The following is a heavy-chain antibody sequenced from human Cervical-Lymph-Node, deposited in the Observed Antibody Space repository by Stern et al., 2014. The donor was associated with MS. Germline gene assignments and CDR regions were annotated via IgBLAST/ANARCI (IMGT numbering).Heavy chain of an antibody. CDR2: IIPIFETP. Sequence: DQLVESGAEVKKPGSSVKVSCKASGGTFTSFSINWVRQVPGQSLEWMGGIIPIFETPNFAQKFQGRVTITADSSTSTVYMALNSLRSDDTAVYYCVLPSTVTTAAFDVWGRGTMVTVSS. CDR1: GGTFTSFS. V-gene: IGHV1-69*06. D-gene: IGHD4-17*01. CDR3: VLPSTVTTAAFDV. J-gene: IGHJ3*01.